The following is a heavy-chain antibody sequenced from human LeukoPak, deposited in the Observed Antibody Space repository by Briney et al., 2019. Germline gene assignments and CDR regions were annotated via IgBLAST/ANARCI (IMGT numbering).Heavy chain of an antibody. Sequence: ASVRVSCKASGYTFTSYGISWVRQAPGQGLEWMGWISAYNGNTNYAQKLQGRVTMTTATSTSTAYMELRSLRSDDTAVYYCARSQDIVLVPAEYYMDVWGKGTTVNVSS. CDR2: ISAYNGNT. D-gene: IGHD2-2*01. V-gene: IGHV1-18*01. J-gene: IGHJ6*03. CDR3: ARSQDIVLVPAEYYMDV. CDR1: GYTFTSYG.